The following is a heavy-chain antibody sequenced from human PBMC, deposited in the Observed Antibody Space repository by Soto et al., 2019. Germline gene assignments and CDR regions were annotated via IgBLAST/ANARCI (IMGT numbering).Heavy chain of an antibody. CDR2: ISYDGGNK. CDR1: GFTFSSYG. V-gene: IGHV3-30*18. D-gene: IGHD2-21*01. CDR3: AKVVEATYYFDY. J-gene: IGHJ4*02. Sequence: VGSLRLSCVVSGFTFSSYGMHWVRQAPGKGLEWVALISYDGGNKYYANSVKGRFTISRDNSKNTLYLQMNSLRAEDTAVYYCAKVVEATYYFDYWGQGTLVTVSS.